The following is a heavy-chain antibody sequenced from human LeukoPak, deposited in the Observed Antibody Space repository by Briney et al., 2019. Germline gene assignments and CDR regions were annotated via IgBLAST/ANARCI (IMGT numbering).Heavy chain of an antibody. CDR1: GFTFSSYG. CDR2: IRYDGSNK. D-gene: IGHD3-22*01. V-gene: IGHV3-30*02. J-gene: IGHJ4*02. CDR3: AKEPSLMIGGNY. Sequence: PGGSLRLSCAASGFTFSSYGMHWVRQAPGKGLEWVAFIRYDGSNKYYADSVKGRFTISRDNSKNTLYLQMNSLRAEDTAVYYCAKEPSLMIGGNYWGQGTLVTVSS.